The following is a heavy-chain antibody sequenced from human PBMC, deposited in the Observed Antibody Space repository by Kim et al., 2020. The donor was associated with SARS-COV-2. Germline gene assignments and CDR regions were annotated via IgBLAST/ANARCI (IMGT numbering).Heavy chain of an antibody. J-gene: IGHJ4*02. Sequence: LKSRVTISVAKSKNQFSLKLSSVTAADTAVYYCARRVTMVRGLIWYPPDYWGQGTLVTVSS. V-gene: IGHV4-4*02. D-gene: IGHD3-10*01. CDR3: ARRVTMVRGLIWYPPDY.